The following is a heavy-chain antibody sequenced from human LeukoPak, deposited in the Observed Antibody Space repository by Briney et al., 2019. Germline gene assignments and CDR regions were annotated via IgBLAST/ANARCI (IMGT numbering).Heavy chain of an antibody. Sequence: SETLSLTCAVSGGSISSGGYSWSWIRQPPGKGLEWIGYIYHSESTYYNPSLKSRVTISVDRSKNQFSLKLSSVTAADTAVYYCAGHYFPNWFDPWGQGTLVTVSS. D-gene: IGHD3-10*01. CDR2: IYHSEST. V-gene: IGHV4-30-2*01. J-gene: IGHJ5*02. CDR1: GGSISSGGYS. CDR3: AGHYFPNWFDP.